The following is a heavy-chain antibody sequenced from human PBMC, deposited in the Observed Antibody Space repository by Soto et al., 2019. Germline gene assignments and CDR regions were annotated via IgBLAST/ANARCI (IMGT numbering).Heavy chain of an antibody. CDR1: GLTFSSSA. Sequence: QVQLVESGGGVVKPGRSLRLSCAASGLTFSSSAMHWVRQAPVKALEWVALISYDGSNKYYVDSVKGRFTISRDNSKNTLDVHMNSLREENTAVYYCAAETKDDFYGMDVWGQGTTVTVSS. CDR3: AAETKDDFYGMDV. CDR2: ISYDGSNK. V-gene: IGHV3-30*03. J-gene: IGHJ6*02.